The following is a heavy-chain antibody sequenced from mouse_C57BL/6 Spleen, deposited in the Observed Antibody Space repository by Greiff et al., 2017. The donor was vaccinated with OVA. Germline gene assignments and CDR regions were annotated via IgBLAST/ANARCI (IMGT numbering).Heavy chain of an antibody. J-gene: IGHJ4*01. Sequence: EVKLMESGGGLVKPGGSLKLSCAASGFTFSDYGMHWVRQAPEKGLEWVAYISSGSSTTYYADTVKGRFTISRDNAKNTLFLQMTSLRSEDTAMYYCAREGVKGISYAMDYWGQGTSVTVSS. CDR3: AREGVKGISYAMDY. D-gene: IGHD1-3*01. V-gene: IGHV5-17*01. CDR2: ISSGSSTT. CDR1: GFTFSDYG.